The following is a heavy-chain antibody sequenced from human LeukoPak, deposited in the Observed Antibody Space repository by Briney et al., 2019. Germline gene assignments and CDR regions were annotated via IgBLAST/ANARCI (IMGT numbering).Heavy chain of an antibody. CDR1: GYTFTSYY. J-gene: IGHJ3*02. D-gene: IGHD2-2*02. V-gene: IGHV1-46*03. Sequence: ASVKVSCKASGYTFTSYYMHWVRQAPGQGLEWMGIINPSGGSTSYAQKFQGRITMTRDTSTSTVYMELSSLRSEGTAVYYCATYHLGYCSSTSCYSYAFDIWGQGTMVTVSS. CDR2: INPSGGST. CDR3: ATYHLGYCSSTSCYSYAFDI.